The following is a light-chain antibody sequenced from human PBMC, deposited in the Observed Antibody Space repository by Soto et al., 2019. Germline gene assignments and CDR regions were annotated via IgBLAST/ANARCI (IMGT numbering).Light chain of an antibody. V-gene: IGKV3-20*01. J-gene: IGKJ3*01. CDR1: QSVDRN. CDR2: GAS. Sequence: EVVLTQSPATLSLSPGETATLSCRASQSVDRNLAWYQQKAGQAPRLLVYGASSRATGIPDRFSGSGSGKDFTLTISRLEPEDFAAYYCHQYGTAPLTFGHGTKVDIK. CDR3: HQYGTAPLT.